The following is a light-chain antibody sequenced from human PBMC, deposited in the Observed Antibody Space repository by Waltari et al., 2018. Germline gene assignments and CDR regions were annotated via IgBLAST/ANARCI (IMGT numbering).Light chain of an antibody. CDR1: SSTIGSNY. Sequence: QSVLPQPPSASGTPGQRVTISCSGSSSTIGSNYVYWYQHLPETAPKRLIYRKVQEPSGVPDPFSGSKSATSGYRSSSELRSEDKAYYYCVAWDGNLSATVFGGGSNLTVL. CDR3: VAWDGNLSATV. V-gene: IGLV1-47*01. J-gene: IGLJ2*01. CDR2: RKV.